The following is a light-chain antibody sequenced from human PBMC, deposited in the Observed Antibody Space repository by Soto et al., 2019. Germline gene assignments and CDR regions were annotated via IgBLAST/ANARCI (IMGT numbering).Light chain of an antibody. CDR2: AAS. Sequence: DIQMTQSPSSLSASVGDRVTITCRASQSISSYLNWYQHKPGKAPKLLIYAASSLQTGVPSRFSGSRSGTDFALTLSSLEPEDFAVYYCQQRAGSSTFGQGTRLEIK. J-gene: IGKJ5*01. CDR3: QQRAGSST. V-gene: IGKV1-39*01. CDR1: QSISSY.